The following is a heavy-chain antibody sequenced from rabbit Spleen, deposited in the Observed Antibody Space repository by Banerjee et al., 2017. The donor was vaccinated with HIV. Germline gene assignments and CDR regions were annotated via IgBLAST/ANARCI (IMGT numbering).Heavy chain of an antibody. CDR3: ARDAGRGPYIDGYFDL. Sequence: QEQLEESAGGLVQPGGSLKLSCKASGFTLSSYYMNWVRQAPGKGLEWIACLYTGNGKTYYASWARGRFTISKISSTTVTLQMTSLPVADTATFFCARDAGRGPYIDGYFDLWGQGTLVTVS. CDR2: LYTGNGKT. CDR1: GFTLSSYYM. D-gene: IGHD8-1*01. V-gene: IGHV1S45*01. J-gene: IGHJ4*01.